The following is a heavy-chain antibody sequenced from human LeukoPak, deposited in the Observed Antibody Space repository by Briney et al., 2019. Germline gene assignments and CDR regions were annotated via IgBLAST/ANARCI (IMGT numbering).Heavy chain of an antibody. V-gene: IGHV3-48*04. Sequence: GGSLRLSCAASGFTFSSYGMHWVRQAPGKGLEWVSYISSSGSTIYYADSVKGRFTISRDNAKDSLYLQMNSLRAEDTAVYYCARSVVAATETFDYWGQGTLVTVSS. CDR1: GFTFSSYG. CDR2: ISSSGSTI. J-gene: IGHJ4*02. D-gene: IGHD2-15*01. CDR3: ARSVVAATETFDY.